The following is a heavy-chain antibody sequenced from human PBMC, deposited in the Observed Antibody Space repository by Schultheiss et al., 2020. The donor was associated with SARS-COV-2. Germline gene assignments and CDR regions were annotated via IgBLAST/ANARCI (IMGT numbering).Heavy chain of an antibody. CDR2: VTGGGGST. Sequence: GGSLRLSCAASGFTFSSYWMSWVRQAPGKGLEWVSSVTGGGGSTYYADSVKGRFTISTDGSENTLYLQMNSLRAEDTAVYYCAREKHDYDDAFDIWGQGTMVTVSS. J-gene: IGHJ3*02. D-gene: IGHD4-17*01. CDR3: AREKHDYDDAFDI. V-gene: IGHV3-23*01. CDR1: GFTFSSYW.